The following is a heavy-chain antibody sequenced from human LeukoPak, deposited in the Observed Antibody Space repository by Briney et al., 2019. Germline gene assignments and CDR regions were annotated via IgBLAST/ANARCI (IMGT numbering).Heavy chain of an antibody. J-gene: IGHJ6*02. CDR3: ASRHYYGSGSYSEYGMDV. V-gene: IGHV1-69*04. Sequence: ASVKVSCKASGGTFSSYAISWVRQAPGQGLEWMGRIIPILGIANYARKFQGRVTITADKSTSTAYMELSSLRSEDTAVYYCASRHYYGSGSYSEYGMDVWGQGTTVTVSS. CDR2: IIPILGIA. CDR1: GGTFSSYA. D-gene: IGHD3-10*01.